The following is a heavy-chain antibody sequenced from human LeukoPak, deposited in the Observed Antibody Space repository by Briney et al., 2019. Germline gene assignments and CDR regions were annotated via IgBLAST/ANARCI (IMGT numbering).Heavy chain of an antibody. Sequence: SETLSLTCTVSGGSISSYYWSWIRQPPGKGLEWIGYIYYSGSTNYNPSLKSRVTISVDTSKDQFSLKLSSVTAADTAVYYCAREINDILTGYFDYWGQGTLVTVSS. V-gene: IGHV4-59*01. CDR1: GGSISSYY. J-gene: IGHJ4*02. D-gene: IGHD3-9*01. CDR3: AREINDILTGYFDY. CDR2: IYYSGST.